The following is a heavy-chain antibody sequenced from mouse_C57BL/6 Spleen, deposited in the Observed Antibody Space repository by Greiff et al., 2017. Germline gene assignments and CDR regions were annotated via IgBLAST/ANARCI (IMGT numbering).Heavy chain of an antibody. CDR3: ARYRGNSYYFDY. Sequence: QVQLKQPGAELVKPGASVKLSCKASGYTFTSYWMQWVKQRPGQGLEWIGEIDPSDSYTNYNQKFKGKATLTVDTSSSTAYMQLSSLTSEDSAVYYCARYRGNSYYFDYWGQGTTLTVSS. J-gene: IGHJ2*01. V-gene: IGHV1-50*01. D-gene: IGHD2-14*01. CDR1: GYTFTSYW. CDR2: IDPSDSYT.